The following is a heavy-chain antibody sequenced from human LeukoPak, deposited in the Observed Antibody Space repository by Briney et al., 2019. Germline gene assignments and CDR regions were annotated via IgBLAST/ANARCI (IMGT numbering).Heavy chain of an antibody. CDR3: ASGKRITMIVVALTSLDY. CDR2: IIPIFGTA. CDR1: GGTFSSYA. J-gene: IGHJ4*02. D-gene: IGHD3-22*01. V-gene: IGHV1-69*05. Sequence: GSSVKVSCKASGGTFSSYAISWVRQAPGQGLEWMGGIIPIFGTANYAQKFQGRVTITTDESTSTAYMELSSLRSEDTAVYYCASGKRITMIVVALTSLDYWGLGTLVTVSS.